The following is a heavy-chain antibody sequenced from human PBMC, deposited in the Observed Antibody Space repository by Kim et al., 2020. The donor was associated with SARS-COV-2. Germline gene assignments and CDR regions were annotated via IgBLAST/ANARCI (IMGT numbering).Heavy chain of an antibody. D-gene: IGHD2-15*01. V-gene: IGHV3-30*18. CDR1: GFTFSSYG. J-gene: IGHJ6*02. CDR3: AKEFVNGARYCSGGRCRDGIDI. Sequence: GGSLRLSCAASGFTFSSYGMHWVRQAPGKGLEWVAVISYDGSNKYYADSVKGRFTISRDNSKNTLYLQMNSLRAEDTAVYYCAKEFVNGARYCSGGRCRDGIDIWGPRATCTLSS. CDR2: ISYDGSNK.